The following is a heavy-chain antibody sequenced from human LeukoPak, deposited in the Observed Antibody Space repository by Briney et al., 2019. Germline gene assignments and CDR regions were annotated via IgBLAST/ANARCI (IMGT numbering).Heavy chain of an antibody. Sequence: SETLPLTCAVYGGSFSGYYWSWIRQPPGKGLEWIGEINHSGSTNYNPSLKSRVTISVDTSKNQFSLKLSSVTAADTAVYYCARDNVDTATLYYFDYWGQGTLVTVSS. V-gene: IGHV4-34*01. J-gene: IGHJ4*02. CDR1: GGSFSGYY. CDR3: ARDNVDTATLYYFDY. CDR2: INHSGST. D-gene: IGHD5-18*01.